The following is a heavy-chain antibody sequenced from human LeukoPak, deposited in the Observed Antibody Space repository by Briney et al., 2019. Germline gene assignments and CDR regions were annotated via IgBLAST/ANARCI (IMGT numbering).Heavy chain of an antibody. D-gene: IGHD6-13*01. V-gene: IGHV4-59*01. CDR3: ARARIAAADKLYWYFDL. CDR2: IYYTGST. Sequence: PSETLSLTCTVSGGSISSYYWSWIRQPPGKGLEWIAYIYYTGSTNYNPSLKSQVTISVDTSKNQFSLKLSSVTAADTAVYYCARARIAAADKLYWYFDLWGRGTLVTVSS. CDR1: GGSISSYY. J-gene: IGHJ2*01.